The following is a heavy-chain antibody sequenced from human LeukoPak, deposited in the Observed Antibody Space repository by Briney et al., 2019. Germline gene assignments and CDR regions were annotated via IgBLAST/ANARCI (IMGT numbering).Heavy chain of an antibody. CDR3: ARGPIGGLRKGFDI. CDR2: INTHNGAT. CDR1: GNTFAGYY. Sequence: ASVKVSCKASGNTFAGYYVYWVRQAPGQGLEWMGWINTHNGATNYAQHFQGRVTMTTDTAVTTAYMDLDGLISDDAAVYFCARGPIGGLRKGFDIWGQGTLVTVSS. D-gene: IGHD1-26*01. V-gene: IGHV1-2*02. J-gene: IGHJ4*02.